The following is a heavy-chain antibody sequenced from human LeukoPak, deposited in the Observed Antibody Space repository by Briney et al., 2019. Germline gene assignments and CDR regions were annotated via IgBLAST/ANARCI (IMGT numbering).Heavy chain of an antibody. V-gene: IGHV3-23*01. J-gene: IGHJ5*02. Sequence: GGSLRLSCAASGFSFSSYAMTWVRQVPGKGLEWVSAISGSGGSTYYADSVKGRFTISRDNSKNTLFLQMNSLRAEDTAVYYCGKSDIILVYQPGSWSDPWGQGTLVTVSS. CDR3: GKSDIILVYQPGSWSDP. CDR2: ISGSGGST. CDR1: GFSFSSYA. D-gene: IGHD2-8*01.